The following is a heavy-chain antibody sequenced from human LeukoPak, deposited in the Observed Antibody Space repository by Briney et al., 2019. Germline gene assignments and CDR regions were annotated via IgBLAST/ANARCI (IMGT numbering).Heavy chain of an antibody. J-gene: IGHJ5*02. CDR2: IGTSTSYI. CDR1: GFTFSTYI. V-gene: IGHV3-21*01. Sequence: PGGSLRLSCAASGFTFSTYIMNWVRQTPGKGLEWVSSIGTSTSYIYYADSVKGRFTISRDNAKNSLYLQMNSLRAEDTAVYYCAREGSSSWYGNWFDPWGQGTLVTVPS. D-gene: IGHD6-13*01. CDR3: AREGSSSWYGNWFDP.